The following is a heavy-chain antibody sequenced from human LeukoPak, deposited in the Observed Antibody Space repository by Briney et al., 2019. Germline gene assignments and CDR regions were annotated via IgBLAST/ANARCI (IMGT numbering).Heavy chain of an antibody. CDR3: ARDYGHYYYYYMDV. CDR1: GGSISSYY. Sequence: SETLSLTCTVSGGSISSYYWSWIRQPPGKGLEWIGYIYYSGSTYYNPSLKSRVTISVDTSKNQFSLKLSSVTAADTAVYYCARDYGHYYYYYMDVWGKGTTVTVSS. CDR2: IYYSGST. J-gene: IGHJ6*03. D-gene: IGHD3-16*01. V-gene: IGHV4-30-4*08.